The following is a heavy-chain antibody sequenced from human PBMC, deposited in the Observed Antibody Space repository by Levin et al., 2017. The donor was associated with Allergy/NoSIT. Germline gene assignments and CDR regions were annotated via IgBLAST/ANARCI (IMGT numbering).Heavy chain of an antibody. CDR3: ARALGYYDFWSGSKNNWFDP. V-gene: IGHV4-34*01. CDR2: INHSGST. D-gene: IGHD3-3*01. J-gene: IGHJ5*02. Sequence: GSLRLSCAVYGGSFSGYYWSWIRQPPGKGLEWIGEINHSGSTNYNPSLKNRVTISVDTSKNQFSLKLSSVTAADTAVYYCARALGYYDFWSGSKNNWFDPWGQGTLVTVSS. CDR1: GGSFSGYY.